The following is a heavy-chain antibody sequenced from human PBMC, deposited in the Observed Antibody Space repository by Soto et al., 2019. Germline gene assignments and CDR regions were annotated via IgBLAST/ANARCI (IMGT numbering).Heavy chain of an antibody. V-gene: IGHV1-18*01. D-gene: IGHD3-3*01. J-gene: IGHJ6*02. CDR2: ISAYNGNT. CDR1: GYTFTSYG. Sequence: ASVKVSCKASGYTFTSYGISWVRQAPGQGLEWMGWISAYNGNTNYAQKLQGRVTMTTDTSTSTAYMELRSLRSDDTAVYYCARDSGGAQSQYYDFWSGYSRNYGMDVWGQGTTVTVSS. CDR3: ARDSGGAQSQYYDFWSGYSRNYGMDV.